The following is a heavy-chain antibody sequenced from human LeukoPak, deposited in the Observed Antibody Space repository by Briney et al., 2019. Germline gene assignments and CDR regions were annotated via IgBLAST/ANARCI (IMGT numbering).Heavy chain of an antibody. Sequence: SETLSLTCTVSGGSISSGGYYWSWIRQPPGKGLEWIGYIYHSGSTYYNPSLKSRVTISVDTSKNQFSLKLSSVTAADTAVYYCARVDIVATIRGYFDYWGQGTLVTVSS. J-gene: IGHJ4*02. V-gene: IGHV4-30-2*01. CDR2: IYHSGST. CDR3: ARVDIVATIRGYFDY. CDR1: GGSISSGGYY. D-gene: IGHD5-12*01.